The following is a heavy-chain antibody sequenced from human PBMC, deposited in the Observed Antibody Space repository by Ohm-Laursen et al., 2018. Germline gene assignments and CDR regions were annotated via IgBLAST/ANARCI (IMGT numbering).Heavy chain of an antibody. CDR1: GGSISSYY. CDR3: ARHDDYYGSGSYYNNWFDP. J-gene: IGHJ5*02. D-gene: IGHD3-10*01. Sequence: GTLSLTCTVSGGSISSYYWSWIRQPPGKGLEWIGYIYYSGSTNYNPSLKSRVTISVDTSKNQFSLKLSSVTAADTAVYYCARHDDYYGSGSYYNNWFDPWGQGTLVTVSS. CDR2: IYYSGST. V-gene: IGHV4-59*08.